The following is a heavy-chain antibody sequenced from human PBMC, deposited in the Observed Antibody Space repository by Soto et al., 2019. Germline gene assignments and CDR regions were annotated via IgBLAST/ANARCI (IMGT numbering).Heavy chain of an antibody. CDR3: ARVHPDGYSEY. Sequence: SETLSLTCTVSGGSISSYYWSWIRQPPGKGLEWIGYIYYIGSTNYNPSLKSRLTISVDTSKNQFSLKLSSVTAADTAVYFCARVHPDGYSEYWGQGTLVTVSS. D-gene: IGHD5-18*01. V-gene: IGHV4-59*01. CDR1: GGSISSYY. J-gene: IGHJ4*02. CDR2: IYYIGST.